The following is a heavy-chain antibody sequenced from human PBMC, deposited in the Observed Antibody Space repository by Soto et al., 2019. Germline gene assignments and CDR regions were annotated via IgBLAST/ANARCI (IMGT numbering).Heavy chain of an antibody. CDR3: AKDLGIDYSNSYTYYYYGMDV. J-gene: IGHJ6*02. CDR1: GFTFSSYA. CDR2: ISGSGGST. V-gene: IGHV3-23*01. D-gene: IGHD4-4*01. Sequence: EVQLLKSGGGLVQPGGSLRLSCAASGFTFSSYAMSWVRQAPGKGLEWVSAISGSGGSTYYADSVKGRFTISRDNSKNTLYLQMNSLRAEDTAVYYCAKDLGIDYSNSYTYYYYGMDVWGQGTTVTVSS.